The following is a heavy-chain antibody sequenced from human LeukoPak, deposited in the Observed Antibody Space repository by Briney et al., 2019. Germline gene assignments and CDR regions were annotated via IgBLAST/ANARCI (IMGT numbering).Heavy chain of an antibody. D-gene: IGHD6-13*01. CDR3: AIHRTIAAAGDY. V-gene: IGHV1-18*01. J-gene: IGHJ4*02. Sequence: ASVKVSCKASGYTFTSYCISWVRQAPGQGLEWMGWICAYNGNTNYAQKLQGRVTMTTDTSTSTASMELRSLRSDDTAVYYCAIHRTIAAAGDYWGQGTLVTVSS. CDR1: GYTFTSYC. CDR2: ICAYNGNT.